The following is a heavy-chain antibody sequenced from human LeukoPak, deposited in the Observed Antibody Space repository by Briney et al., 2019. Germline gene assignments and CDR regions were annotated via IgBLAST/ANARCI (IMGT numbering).Heavy chain of an antibody. CDR1: GGSISSYY. Sequence: SETLSLTCTVSGGSISSYYWSWIRQPPGKGLEWIGYIYYSGSTNYNPSLKSRVTISVDTSKNQFSLKLSSVTAADTAVYYCARDGDYYDSSAYYYPNWFDPWGQGTLVTVSS. V-gene: IGHV4-59*01. J-gene: IGHJ5*02. CDR2: IYYSGST. CDR3: ARDGDYYDSSAYYYPNWFDP. D-gene: IGHD3-22*01.